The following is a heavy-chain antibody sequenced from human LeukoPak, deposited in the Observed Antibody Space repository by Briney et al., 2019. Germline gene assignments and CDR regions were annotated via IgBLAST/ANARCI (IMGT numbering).Heavy chain of an antibody. CDR2: ISGNGGST. Sequence: GGSLRLSCEASGFPFSSYAMNWVRQAPGKGLEWVSTISGNGGSTYYADSVKGRFTISRDKSKNTVYLQMNSLRAEDTAVYYCAKERGYGYNHIDYWGQGTLVTVSS. CDR3: AKERGYGYNHIDY. CDR1: GFPFSSYA. J-gene: IGHJ4*02. V-gene: IGHV3-23*01. D-gene: IGHD5-24*01.